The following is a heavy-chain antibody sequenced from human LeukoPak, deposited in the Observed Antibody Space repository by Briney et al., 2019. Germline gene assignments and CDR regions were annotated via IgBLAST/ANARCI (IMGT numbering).Heavy chain of an antibody. D-gene: IGHD6-6*01. CDR1: GFTFSTYS. CDR3: ARARPIDY. J-gene: IGHJ4*02. Sequence: PGGSLRLSCAASGFTFSTYSMNWVRQAPGKGLEWVSYISSGSRYIYYADSLKGRFTISREDAENSLYLQMNNLGAEDTAVYYCARARPIDYWGQGALVTVSS. V-gene: IGHV3-21*01. CDR2: ISSGSRYI.